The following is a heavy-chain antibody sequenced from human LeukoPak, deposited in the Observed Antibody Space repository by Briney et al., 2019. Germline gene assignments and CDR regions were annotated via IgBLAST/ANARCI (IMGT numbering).Heavy chain of an antibody. Sequence: PGGSPRLSCAASGFTFSSYSMNWVRQAPGKGLEWVSSISSSSSYIYYADSVKGRFTISRDNAKNSLYLQMNSLRAEDTAVYYCAREDSGYDSPSSYYYYGMDVWGQGTTVTVSS. J-gene: IGHJ6*02. CDR1: GFTFSSYS. D-gene: IGHD5-12*01. CDR2: ISSSSSYI. V-gene: IGHV3-21*01. CDR3: AREDSGYDSPSSYYYYGMDV.